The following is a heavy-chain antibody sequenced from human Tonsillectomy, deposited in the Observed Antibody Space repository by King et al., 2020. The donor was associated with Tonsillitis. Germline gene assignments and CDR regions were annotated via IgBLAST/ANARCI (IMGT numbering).Heavy chain of an antibody. CDR2: ISWDGGST. CDR1: GFTFDDYT. Sequence: VQLVESGGVVVQPGGSLRLSCAASGFTFDDYTMHWVRQAPGKGLEWVSLISWDGGSTYYADSVKGRFTISRDNSKNSLYLQMNRLRTEDTPLYYCTKDRCSSTSFYAGLCGWGQGTTVTVS. J-gene: IGHJ6*02. CDR3: TKDRCSSTSFYAGLCG. D-gene: IGHD2-2*01. V-gene: IGHV3-43*01.